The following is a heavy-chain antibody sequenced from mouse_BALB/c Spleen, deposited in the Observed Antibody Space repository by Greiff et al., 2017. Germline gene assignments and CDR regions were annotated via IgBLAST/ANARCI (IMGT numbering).Heavy chain of an antibody. D-gene: IGHD2-3*01. Sequence: VQLKQSGPELEKPGASVKISCKASGYSFTGYNMNWVKQSNGKSLEWIGNIDPYYGGTSYNQKIKGKVTLTVDKSPSTIYMQLKSLTSEDSAVYYCARYGYYMDYWGQGTSVTVSS. J-gene: IGHJ4*01. CDR3: ARYGYYMDY. CDR2: IDPYYGGT. CDR1: GYSFTGYN. V-gene: IGHV1-39*01.